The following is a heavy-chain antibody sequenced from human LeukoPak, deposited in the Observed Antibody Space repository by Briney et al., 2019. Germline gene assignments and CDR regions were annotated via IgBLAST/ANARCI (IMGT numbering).Heavy chain of an antibody. CDR3: AKDQCTRTSCDGYPRH. Sequence: VGSLRLSCAASGFTSSRYGMHWGRQAPAKGLGKVSFIHFDGSTKYSGRSAKGRFTVSRDNSKNTFYLHMVRLTPEHTAVYYCAKDQCTRTSCDGYPRHWGQGTLVTVSS. J-gene: IGHJ4*02. V-gene: IGHV3-30*02. CDR1: GFTSSRYG. D-gene: IGHD2-2*01. CDR2: IHFDGSTK.